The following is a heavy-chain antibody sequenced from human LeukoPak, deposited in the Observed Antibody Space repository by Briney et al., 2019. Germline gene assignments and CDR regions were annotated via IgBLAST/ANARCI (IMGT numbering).Heavy chain of an antibody. CDR3: AIYGGDCHFDS. CDR1: GGFDTYYF. J-gene: IGHJ4*02. CDR2: ITYKGSA. Sequence: SETLSLTCAVYGGFDTYYFMLVRQSPAKGLEWIGEITYKGSANYNPPLKSRVTITINAPQRQFSLTLTSVTAADTATYYCAIYGGDCHFDSWGQGTPVTVSS. D-gene: IGHD2-21*02. V-gene: IGHV4-34*01.